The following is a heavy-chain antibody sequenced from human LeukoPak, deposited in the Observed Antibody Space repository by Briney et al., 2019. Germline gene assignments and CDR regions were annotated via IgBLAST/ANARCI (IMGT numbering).Heavy chain of an antibody. CDR2: INQDDSEK. CDR1: GFTFSSYG. CDR3: ARSSHNAYFYDTMNSSFDC. Sequence: GGSLRLSCAASGFTFSSYGMGWVRQAPGKGLEWVANINQDDSEKFYVDSVKGRFTISRDNAKNSLYLQMNSLRAEDTAVYYCARSSHNAYFYDTMNSSFDCWGQGTLVTVSS. V-gene: IGHV3-7*01. D-gene: IGHD3-22*01. J-gene: IGHJ4*02.